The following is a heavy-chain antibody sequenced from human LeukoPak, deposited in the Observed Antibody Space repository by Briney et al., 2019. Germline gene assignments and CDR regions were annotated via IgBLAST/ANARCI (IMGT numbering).Heavy chain of an antibody. J-gene: IGHJ4*02. Sequence: GGSLRLSCAASGFTFSSYAMSWVRQAPGKGLEWVSAISGSGGSTYYADSVKGRFTISRDNSKNTLYLQMNSLRDEDTAVYYCAKDYTDSSGYHCDYWGQGTLVTDSS. CDR3: AKDYTDSSGYHCDY. CDR1: GFTFSSYA. V-gene: IGHV3-23*01. D-gene: IGHD3-22*01. CDR2: ISGSGGST.